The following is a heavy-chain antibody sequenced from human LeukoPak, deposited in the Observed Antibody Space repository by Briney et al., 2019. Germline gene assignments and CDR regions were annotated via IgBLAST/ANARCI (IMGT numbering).Heavy chain of an antibody. CDR3: ARVGGYCSSTSCWGENWFDP. CDR2: ISSSGGTI. D-gene: IGHD2-2*01. V-gene: IGHV3-11*04. Sequence: PGGSLRLSCAASGFTFSDYYMSWIRQAPGKGLEWVSYISSSGGTIYYADSVKGRFTISRDNAKNSLYLQMNSLRAEDTAVYYCARVGGYCSSTSCWGENWFDPWGQGTLVTVSS. CDR1: GFTFSDYY. J-gene: IGHJ5*02.